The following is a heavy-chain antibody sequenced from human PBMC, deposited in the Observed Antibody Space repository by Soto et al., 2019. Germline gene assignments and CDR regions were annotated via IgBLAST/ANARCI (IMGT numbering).Heavy chain of an antibody. CDR3: VRGANYVISTGKGYYLPGMDV. CDR2: ILPIFGTT. Sequence: QVQLVQSGAEVKKPGSSVKVSCKASGLIFSSYAISWVRQAPGQGLEWVGGILPIFGTTNYAQRFKGRVTISADTSTNTTYLDLSSLRSEDTAVYFCVRGANYVISTGKGYYLPGMDVWGQGTKVTVSS. J-gene: IGHJ6*02. V-gene: IGHV1-69*06. CDR1: GLIFSSYA. D-gene: IGHD3-9*01.